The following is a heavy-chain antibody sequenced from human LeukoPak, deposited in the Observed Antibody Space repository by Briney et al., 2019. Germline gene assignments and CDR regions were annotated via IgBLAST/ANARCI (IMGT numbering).Heavy chain of an antibody. CDR1: GGSSSDYY. Sequence: SETLSLTCAVYGGSSSDYYWSWIRQPPGKGLEWIGEINHSGDTKYNPSLKSRVTISVDTSKNQFSLKVSSVTAADTAVYYCARIQLWPLHYFDYWGQGTLVTVSS. V-gene: IGHV4-34*01. J-gene: IGHJ4*02. CDR3: ARIQLWPLHYFDY. CDR2: INHSGDT. D-gene: IGHD5-18*01.